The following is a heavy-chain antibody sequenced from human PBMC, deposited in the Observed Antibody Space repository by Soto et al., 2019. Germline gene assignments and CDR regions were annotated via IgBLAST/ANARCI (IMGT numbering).Heavy chain of an antibody. V-gene: IGHV5-51*01. CDR3: ARPGAPTDTVVYDF. Sequence: PGEFLKISCKASGYSFANYWIGWVCQKPGKGLEWMGVIYPGDSETTYSPSFEGQVIISVDRSRGTAFLEWSSLKASDTAMYYCARPGAPTDTVVYDFWGQGTQVTVSS. J-gene: IGHJ4*02. CDR2: IYPGDSET. CDR1: GYSFANYW. D-gene: IGHD5-18*01.